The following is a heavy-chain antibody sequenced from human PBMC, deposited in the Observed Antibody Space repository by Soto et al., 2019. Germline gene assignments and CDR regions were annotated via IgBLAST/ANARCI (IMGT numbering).Heavy chain of an antibody. Sequence: QVHLVQSGAEVRKPGSSVRVSCKASGDTFTKYDISWLRQAPGQGLEWMGGIVPVFGRVTYAQRFQDRVSIIADKSTATSYLELTSLTADDTAVYYCAGVASGSTWDYFDYWGQGTLVTVSS. CDR3: AGVASGSTWDYFDY. CDR2: IVPVFGRV. V-gene: IGHV1-69*06. J-gene: IGHJ4*02. D-gene: IGHD3-10*01. CDR1: GDTFTKYD.